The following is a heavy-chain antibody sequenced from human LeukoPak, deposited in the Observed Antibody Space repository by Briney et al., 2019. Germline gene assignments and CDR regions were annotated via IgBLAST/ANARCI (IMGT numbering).Heavy chain of an antibody. V-gene: IGHV4-38-2*02. CDR2: INHSGST. CDR1: GYSISSGYY. D-gene: IGHD1-14*01. Sequence: SETLSLTCTVSGYSISSGYYWGWIRQPPGKGLEWIGEINHSGSTNYNPSLKSRVTISVDTSKNQFSLKLSSVTAADTAVYYCARQGYNRNRKDYYYMDVWGKGTTVTISS. J-gene: IGHJ6*03. CDR3: ARQGYNRNRKDYYYMDV.